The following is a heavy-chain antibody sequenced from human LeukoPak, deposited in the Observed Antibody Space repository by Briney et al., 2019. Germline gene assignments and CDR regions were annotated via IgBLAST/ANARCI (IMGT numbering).Heavy chain of an antibody. CDR2: ISNRGTTI. CDR1: GFTFSDHY. D-gene: IGHD3-10*01. Sequence: GGSLRLSCAASGFTFSDHYMSWIRQTAGKGLEWLSYISNRGTTIYYGDSVRGRFTISRDNAKNSLYLEMNSLGAEDTAVYYCARVGLYLWFGEFLQHGFDIWGQGTVVTVSS. J-gene: IGHJ3*02. CDR3: ARVGLYLWFGEFLQHGFDI. V-gene: IGHV3-11*01.